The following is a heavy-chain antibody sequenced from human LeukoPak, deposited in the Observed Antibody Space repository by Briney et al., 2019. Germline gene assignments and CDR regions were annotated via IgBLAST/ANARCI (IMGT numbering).Heavy chain of an antibody. Sequence: SETLSLTCTVSGSISSYYWSWIRQPPGKGLEWIGYIYTSGSTNYNPSLKSRVTISVDTSKTQFSLALSSVPAADTAVYYCARQKCTSTSCLTKNAFDIWGQGTMVTVSS. CDR2: IYTSGST. J-gene: IGHJ3*02. D-gene: IGHD2-2*01. CDR1: GSISSYY. CDR3: ARQKCTSTSCLTKNAFDI. V-gene: IGHV4-4*09.